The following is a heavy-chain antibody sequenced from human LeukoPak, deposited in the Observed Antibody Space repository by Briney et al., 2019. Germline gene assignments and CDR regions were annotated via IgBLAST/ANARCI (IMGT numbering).Heavy chain of an antibody. CDR1: GYTFTSYG. CDR3: ARIQEPRYFDWLLYTPWAFDI. CDR2: ISAYNGNT. D-gene: IGHD3-9*01. V-gene: IGHV1-18*01. J-gene: IGHJ3*02. Sequence: GASVKVSCKASGYTFTSYGISWVRQAPGQGLEWMGWISAYNGNTNYAQKLQGRVTMTTDTSTSTAYMELRSLRSDDTAVYYCARIQEPRYFDWLLYTPWAFDIWGQGTMVTVSS.